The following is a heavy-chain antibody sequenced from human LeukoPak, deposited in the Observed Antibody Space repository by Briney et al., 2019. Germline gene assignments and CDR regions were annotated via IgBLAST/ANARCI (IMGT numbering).Heavy chain of an antibody. J-gene: IGHJ6*03. D-gene: IGHD1-26*01. CDR1: GFTFSSYS. CDR2: IRSKAYGGTT. Sequence: AGGSLRLSCAAPGFTFSSYSMNWVRQAPGKGLEWVGFIRSKAYGGTTEYAASVKGRFTISRDDSKSIAYLQMNSLKTGDTAVYYCTRVLVGSYYYYMDVWGKGTTVTVSS. V-gene: IGHV3-49*04. CDR3: TRVLVGSYYYYMDV.